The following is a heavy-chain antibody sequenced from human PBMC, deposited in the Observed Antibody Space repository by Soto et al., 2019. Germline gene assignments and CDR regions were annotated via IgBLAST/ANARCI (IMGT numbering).Heavy chain of an antibody. Sequence: GSLRLSCVASGLRFTSYGMSWVRQAPGRGLELVSSITSGSGVTFYADSVKGRFTISRDNAKNSLHLQMNSLRAEDTAVYYCTTYTGAYRDYWGLGTLVTVSS. CDR1: GLRFTSYG. D-gene: IGHD7-27*01. V-gene: IGHV3-21*01. CDR3: TTYTGAYRDY. CDR2: ITSGSGVT. J-gene: IGHJ4*02.